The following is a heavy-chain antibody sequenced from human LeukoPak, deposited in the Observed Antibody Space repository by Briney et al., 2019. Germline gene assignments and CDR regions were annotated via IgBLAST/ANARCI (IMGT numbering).Heavy chain of an antibody. D-gene: IGHD5-12*01. CDR2: LLGSSGST. J-gene: IGHJ4*02. CDR3: AKGAYDYIEIAYFDS. Sequence: GRSLRPSCAASGFTSTKYAMNWVRHAPGGGLEWVSVLLGSSGSTDYADSVKGRITMSRDISKNTLFLQMNSLRAEDTAIYYCAKGAYDYIEIAYFDSWGQGTLVTVSS. V-gene: IGHV3-23*01. CDR1: GFTSTKYA.